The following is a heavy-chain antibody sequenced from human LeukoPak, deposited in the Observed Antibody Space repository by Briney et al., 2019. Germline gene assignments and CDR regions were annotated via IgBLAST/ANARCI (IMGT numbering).Heavy chain of an antibody. V-gene: IGHV1-2*02. D-gene: IGHD6-19*01. CDR1: GYTFTGYY. J-gene: IGHJ4*02. CDR2: INPNSGGT. Sequence: ASVTVSCKASGYTFTGYYMHWVRQAPGQGLEWMGWINPNSGGTNYAQKFQGRVTMTRDTSINTAYMELSRLRSDDTAMYYCARDSEGSSGWYPDYWGQGTLVTVSS. CDR3: ARDSEGSSGWYPDY.